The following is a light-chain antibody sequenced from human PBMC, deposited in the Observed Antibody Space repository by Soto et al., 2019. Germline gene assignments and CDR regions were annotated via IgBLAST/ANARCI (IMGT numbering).Light chain of an antibody. V-gene: IGKV1-5*01. J-gene: IGKJ1*01. Sequence: DIQMTQSPSTLSASVGDRVTITCRASQSISSGLAWYQQKPGKAPKLLIYDASSLESGVPSRFSGSGSGTEFTRTISSLQPDDFATYYCQQYNSYSRTFGQGTKVEIK. CDR2: DAS. CDR3: QQYNSYSRT. CDR1: QSISSG.